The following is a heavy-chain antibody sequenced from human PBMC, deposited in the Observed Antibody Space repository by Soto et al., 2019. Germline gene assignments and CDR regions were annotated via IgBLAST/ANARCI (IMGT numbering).Heavy chain of an antibody. D-gene: IGHD2-8*02. Sequence: SETLSLTCSVSGASISSDNYYWGWIRQTPGKGLEWIGSIYYSGNTYYNPSLKSRLTISVDTSKNQFSLKLSSVTAADTALYYCARGMTPPGAPAWYYFDSWGQGTLVTVSS. CDR1: GASISSDNYY. CDR3: ARGMTPPGAPAWYYFDS. V-gene: IGHV4-39*07. J-gene: IGHJ4*02. CDR2: IYYSGNT.